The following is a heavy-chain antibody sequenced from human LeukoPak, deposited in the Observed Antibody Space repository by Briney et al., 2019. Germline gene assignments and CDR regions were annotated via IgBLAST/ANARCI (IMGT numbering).Heavy chain of an antibody. D-gene: IGHD3-22*01. CDR3: ATSSGYYLDFDY. Sequence: PGGSLRLSCAASGFTFSSYWMHWVRQAPGKGLVWVSRINSDGSSTSYADSVKGRFTISSDNAKNTLYLQMNSLRAEDTAVYYCATSSGYYLDFDYWGQGTLVAVSS. J-gene: IGHJ4*02. V-gene: IGHV3-74*01. CDR2: INSDGSST. CDR1: GFTFSSYW.